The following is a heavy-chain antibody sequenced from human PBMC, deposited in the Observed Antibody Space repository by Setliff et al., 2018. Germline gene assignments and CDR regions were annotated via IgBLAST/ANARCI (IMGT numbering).Heavy chain of an antibody. CDR2: INAANDNT. CDR1: GYTFTSYA. V-gene: IGHV1-3*01. J-gene: IGHJ4*02. CDR3: ARRGDGNGYYYGY. Sequence: ASVKVSCKASGYTFTSYAMHWVRQAPGHGQRLEWMGWINAANDNTKYSQKFQGRVTFTRDTSASTAYMELSSLRSEDTAIYYCARRGDGNGYYYGYWGQGTLVTVSS. D-gene: IGHD3-22*01.